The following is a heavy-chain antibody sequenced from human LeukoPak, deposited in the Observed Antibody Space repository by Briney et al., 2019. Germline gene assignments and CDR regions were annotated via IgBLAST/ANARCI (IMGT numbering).Heavy chain of an antibody. CDR2: IYYSGCT. V-gene: IGHV4-59*01. Sequence: WETLSLTCTVSGDSIRVCYWSWIRQSPGKGLEGMGGIYYSGCTNFYPSLKSRVTISVDTTKNQFSLKRSSATAADTAVYYCAGLTMVREHPWGQGTLVTVSS. J-gene: IGHJ5*02. CDR1: GDSIRVCY. CDR3: AGLTMVREHP. D-gene: IGHD3-10*01.